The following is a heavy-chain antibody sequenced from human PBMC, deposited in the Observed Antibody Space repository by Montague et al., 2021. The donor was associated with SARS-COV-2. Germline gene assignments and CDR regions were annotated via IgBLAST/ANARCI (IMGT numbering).Heavy chain of an antibody. D-gene: IGHD3-3*01. CDR1: GDSISRSNW. CDR2: IYHSGSP. Sequence: SETLSLTCTVSGDSISRSNWWTWVRQPPGKGLEWIGEIYHSGSPNHNPSLKSRVTISVDTSKNQFSLKLSSVTAADTAVYYCARDRPVGVDFWSGWNPGYYYGMDVWGQGTTVTVSS. CDR3: ARDRPVGVDFWSGWNPGYYYGMDV. J-gene: IGHJ6*02. V-gene: IGHV4-4*02.